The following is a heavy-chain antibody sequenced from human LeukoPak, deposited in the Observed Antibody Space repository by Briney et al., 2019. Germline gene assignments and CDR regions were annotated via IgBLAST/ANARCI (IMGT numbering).Heavy chain of an antibody. V-gene: IGHV3-43*02. D-gene: IGHD6-19*01. CDR2: ISGDGGST. Sequence: SGGSLRLSSVASGFTYPDYAMHLVRQAPGKGLEWVSLISGDGGSTYYADSVKGRFTISRDNSKNSLYLQMNSLRTEDTASYYCAKAFGYRSGWHLGAYYYYRMDVWGQGTTVTVSS. J-gene: IGHJ6*02. CDR1: GFTYPDYA. CDR3: AKAFGYRSGWHLGAYYYYRMDV.